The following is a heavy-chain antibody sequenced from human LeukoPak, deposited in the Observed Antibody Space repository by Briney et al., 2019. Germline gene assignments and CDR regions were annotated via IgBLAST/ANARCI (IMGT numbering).Heavy chain of an antibody. J-gene: IGHJ3*02. CDR3: ARVYYDSSGYYPLGAFDI. CDR2: IYHSGSGST. Sequence: SQTLSLTCTVSGGSISSGGHSWSWIRQPPGKGLEWIGYIYHSGSGSTYYNPSLKSRVTISIDTSKNQFSLKLSSVTAADTAVYYCARVYYDSSGYYPLGAFDIWGQGTMVTVSS. CDR1: GGSISSGGHS. V-gene: IGHV4-30-2*01. D-gene: IGHD3-22*01.